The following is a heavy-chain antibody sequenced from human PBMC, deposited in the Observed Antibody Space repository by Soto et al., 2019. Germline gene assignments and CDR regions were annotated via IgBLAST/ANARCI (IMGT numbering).Heavy chain of an antibody. CDR3: ARGITIFGVVIPWYYGMDV. V-gene: IGHV1-18*04. CDR1: GYTFTSYG. J-gene: IGHJ6*02. D-gene: IGHD3-3*01. Sequence: ASVKVSCKASGYTFTSYGISWVRQAPGQGLEWMGWISAYNGNTNYAQKLQGRVTMTTDTFTSTAYMELRSLRSDDTAVYYCARGITIFGVVIPWYYGMDVWGQGTTVTVSS. CDR2: ISAYNGNT.